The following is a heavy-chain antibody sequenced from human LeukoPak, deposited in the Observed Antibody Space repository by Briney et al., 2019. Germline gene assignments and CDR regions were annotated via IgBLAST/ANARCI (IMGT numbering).Heavy chain of an antibody. Sequence: SGGSLRLSCAVSGFTVRSNYINWVRQAPGKGLEWVSSISSSSSYIYYADSVKGRFTISRDNAKNSLYLQMNSLRAEDTAVYYCARDGANGPRDYWGQGTLVTVSS. D-gene: IGHD1-26*01. CDR2: ISSSSSYI. J-gene: IGHJ4*02. CDR3: ARDGANGPRDY. V-gene: IGHV3-21*01. CDR1: GFTVRSNY.